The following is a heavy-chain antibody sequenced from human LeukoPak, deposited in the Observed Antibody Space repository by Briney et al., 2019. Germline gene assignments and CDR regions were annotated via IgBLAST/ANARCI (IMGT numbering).Heavy chain of an antibody. D-gene: IGHD6-13*01. Sequence: GESLKISCKGSGYSFTSYWIGWVRQMPGKGLEWMGIIYPGDSDTRYSPSFQGQVTISADKSISTAYLQWSSPKASDTAMYYCARSYSSSWYRLAAGWFDPWGQGTLVTVSS. CDR1: GYSFTSYW. J-gene: IGHJ5*02. V-gene: IGHV5-51*01. CDR2: IYPGDSDT. CDR3: ARSYSSSWYRLAAGWFDP.